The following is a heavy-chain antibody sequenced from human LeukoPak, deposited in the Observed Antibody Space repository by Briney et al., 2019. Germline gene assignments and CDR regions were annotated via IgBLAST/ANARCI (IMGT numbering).Heavy chain of an antibody. J-gene: IGHJ4*02. V-gene: IGHV4-34*01. Sequence: PSETLSPTCAVYGGSFSGYYWSWIRQPPGKGLEWIGEINHSGSTNYNPSLRSRVTISVDPSKNQFSLKLTSVTTADTAVYYCARPVTARGGSGWPQHIDYWGQGTLVTVSS. CDR1: GGSFSGYY. D-gene: IGHD6-19*01. CDR3: ARPVTARGGSGWPQHIDY. CDR2: INHSGST.